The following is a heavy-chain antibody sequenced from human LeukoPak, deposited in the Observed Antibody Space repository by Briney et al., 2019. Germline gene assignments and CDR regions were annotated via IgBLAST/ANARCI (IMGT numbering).Heavy chain of an antibody. D-gene: IGHD5-18*01. J-gene: IGHJ4*02. Sequence: GGSLRLSCVASGFTFSSSWMSWVRQGPGKGLEWVASINQDEIHYVDAVRGRFTISRDNAKNSLYLQMNSLTADDTAVYYCARGGGYSYGSFDYWGQGTLVTVSS. CDR2: INQDEI. V-gene: IGHV3-7*01. CDR3: ARGGGYSYGSFDY. CDR1: GFTFSSSW.